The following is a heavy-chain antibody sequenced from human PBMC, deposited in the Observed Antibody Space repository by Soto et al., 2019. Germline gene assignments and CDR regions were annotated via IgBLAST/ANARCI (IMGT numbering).Heavy chain of an antibody. D-gene: IGHD2-15*01. Sequence: ASVKVSCKTSGYTFTSYDVNWVRQATGQGLEWMGWMNPNTGNTGYAQKFQGRVTMTRSTSMSTAYMELRGLTSEDTAVYYCALYCSGGSCYSYGDFDYWGQGTLVTVSP. CDR1: GYTFTSYD. J-gene: IGHJ4*02. V-gene: IGHV1-8*01. CDR3: ALYCSGGSCYSYGDFDY. CDR2: MNPNTGNT.